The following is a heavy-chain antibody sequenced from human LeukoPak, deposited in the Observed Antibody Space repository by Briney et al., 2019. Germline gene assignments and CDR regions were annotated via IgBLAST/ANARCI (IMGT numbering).Heavy chain of an antibody. D-gene: IGHD6-13*01. CDR1: GGSISSYY. J-gene: IGHJ4*02. CDR3: ARLIDPRYSSSWYYFDY. Sequence: PSETLSLTCTVSGGSISSYYWSWIRQPPGKGLEWVGYIYTSGSTNYNPSLKSRVTISVDTSKNQFSLKLSSVTAADTAVYYCARLIDPRYSSSWYYFDYWGRGTLVTISS. CDR2: IYTSGST. V-gene: IGHV4-4*09.